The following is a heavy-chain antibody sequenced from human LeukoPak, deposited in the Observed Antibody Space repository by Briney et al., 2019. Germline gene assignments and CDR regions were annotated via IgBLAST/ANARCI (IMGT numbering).Heavy chain of an antibody. CDR1: GGSISSSSYY. CDR2: IYYSGST. CDR3: ARALEDIVVVPATIFHYYYMDV. V-gene: IGHV4-39*07. D-gene: IGHD2-2*02. J-gene: IGHJ6*03. Sequence: SETLSLTCTVSGGSISSSSYYWGWIRQPPGKGLEWSGSIYYSGSTYYNPSLKSRVTISVDTSKNQFSLKLSSVTAADTAVYYCARALEDIVVVPATIFHYYYMDVWGKGTTVTVSS.